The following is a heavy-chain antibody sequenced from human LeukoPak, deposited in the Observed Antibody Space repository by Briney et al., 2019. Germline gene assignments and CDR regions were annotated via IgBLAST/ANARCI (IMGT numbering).Heavy chain of an antibody. CDR2: INHSGST. CDR3: ASLGYSYGYGY. D-gene: IGHD5-18*01. CDR1: GGSISSYY. Sequence: SETLSLTCTVSGGSISSYYWSWIRQPPGKGLEWIGEINHSGSTNYNPSLKSRVTISVDTSKNQFSLKLSSVTAADTAVYYCASLGYSYGYGYWGQGTLVTVSS. V-gene: IGHV4-34*01. J-gene: IGHJ4*02.